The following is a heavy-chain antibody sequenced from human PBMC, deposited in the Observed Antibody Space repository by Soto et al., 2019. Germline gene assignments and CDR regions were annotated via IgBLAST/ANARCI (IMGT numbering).Heavy chain of an antibody. J-gene: IGHJ3*02. CDR3: AKSLGATIGGRDDAFDI. CDR2: ISGSDGST. CDR1: GFTFSSYA. D-gene: IGHD5-12*01. V-gene: IGHV3-23*01. Sequence: EVQLLESGGALVQPGGSLRLSCAASGFTFSSYAMTWVRQAPGKGLEWVSLISGSDGSTYYADSVKGRFTISRDNSKNTLYLQMISLTAEDTAVYYCAKSLGATIGGRDDAFDIWGQGTMVTVSS.